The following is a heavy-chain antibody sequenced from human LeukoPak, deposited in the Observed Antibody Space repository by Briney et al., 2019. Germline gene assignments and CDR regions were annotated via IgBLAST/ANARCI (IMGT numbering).Heavy chain of an antibody. CDR2: IDEDGSSD. D-gene: IGHD5-12*01. V-gene: IGHV3-7*01. CDR1: GFDLRNFW. CDR3: ARDARDDDYSLDYFDY. Sequence: GGSLRLSCASSGFDLRNFWMSWVRQAPGKGREGVANIDEDGSSDYYVDSVKGRFTISRDNAKNSLYLHVNSLRGDDTAVYYCARDARDDDYSLDYFDYWGQGSLVTVSS. J-gene: IGHJ4*02.